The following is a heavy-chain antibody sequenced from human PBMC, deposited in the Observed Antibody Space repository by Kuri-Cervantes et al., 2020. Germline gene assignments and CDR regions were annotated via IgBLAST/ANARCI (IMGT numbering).Heavy chain of an antibody. CDR1: GGSISSGSYY. J-gene: IGHJ4*02. D-gene: IGHD3-16*01. V-gene: IGHV4-61*02. CDR3: AREMTFGEPPDY. CDR2: IYTSGST. Sequence: SCTVSGGSISSGSYYWSWIRQPAGKGLEWIGRIYTSGSTNYNPSLKSRVTISVDTSKKQFSLKLNSVTAADTAVYYCAREMTFGEPPDYWGQGTLVTVSS.